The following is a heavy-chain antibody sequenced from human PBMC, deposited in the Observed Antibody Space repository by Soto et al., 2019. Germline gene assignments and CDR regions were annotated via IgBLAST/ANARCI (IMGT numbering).Heavy chain of an antibody. CDR2: MNPNSGNT. Sequence: ASVKVSCKASGYTFTSYDINWVRQATGQGLEWMGWMNPNSGNTGYAQKFQGRVTMTRNTSISTAYMELSSLRSEDTAVYYRARGPRTYYYDSSGYPDYWGQGTLVTVS. V-gene: IGHV1-8*01. D-gene: IGHD3-22*01. CDR1: GYTFTSYD. J-gene: IGHJ4*02. CDR3: ARGPRTYYYDSSGYPDY.